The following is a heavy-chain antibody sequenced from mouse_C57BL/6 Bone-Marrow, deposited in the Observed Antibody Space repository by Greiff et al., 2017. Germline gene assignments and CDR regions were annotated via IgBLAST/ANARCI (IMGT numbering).Heavy chain of an antibody. CDR2: ISSGSSTI. Sequence: DVMLVESGGGLVKPGGSLKLSCAASGFTFSDYGMHWVRQAPEKGLEWVAYISSGSSTIYYADTVKGRFTISRDNAKNTLFLQMTSLRSEDTAMYYCARTYYGSRRWYFDVWGTGTTVTVSS. D-gene: IGHD1-1*01. V-gene: IGHV5-17*01. J-gene: IGHJ1*03. CDR1: GFTFSDYG. CDR3: ARTYYGSRRWYFDV.